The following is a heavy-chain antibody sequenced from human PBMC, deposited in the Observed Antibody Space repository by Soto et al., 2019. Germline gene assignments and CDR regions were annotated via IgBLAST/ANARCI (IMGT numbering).Heavy chain of an antibody. CDR3: ARGDTVITPFDY. Sequence: QLQLQESGSGLVKPSQTLSLTCAVSGDSISSGGYSWSRIRQPPGKGLEWIGFIYHSGSTYYNPSLKSRVTISVDTSKNQFSLRLSSVTAADTAIYYCARGDTVITPFDYWGQGTLVTVSS. CDR1: GDSISSGGYS. J-gene: IGHJ4*02. V-gene: IGHV4-30-2*01. D-gene: IGHD5-18*01. CDR2: IYHSGST.